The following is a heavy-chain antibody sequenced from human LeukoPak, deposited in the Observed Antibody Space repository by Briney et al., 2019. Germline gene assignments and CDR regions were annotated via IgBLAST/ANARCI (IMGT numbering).Heavy chain of an antibody. J-gene: IGHJ4*02. D-gene: IGHD3-9*01. V-gene: IGHV3-30*02. Sequence: GGSLRLSCAASGFTFSTYGMRWVRQAPGKGLEWVAFIQYDGSNKYYTDSVKGRFTISRDNSKNTLYLQMNSLRPEDTAVYYCAKDQGYFTSAGYWGQGTLVTVSS. CDR1: GFTFSTYG. CDR2: IQYDGSNK. CDR3: AKDQGYFTSAGY.